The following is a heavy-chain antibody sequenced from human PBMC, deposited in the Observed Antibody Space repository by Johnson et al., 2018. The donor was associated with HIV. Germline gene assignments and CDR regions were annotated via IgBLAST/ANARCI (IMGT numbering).Heavy chain of an antibody. CDR2: ISWNSGSI. CDR1: GFTFDDYA. CDR3: ARGPTMRYCTNGVCYIGAFDI. Sequence: VQLVESGGGLVQPGRSLRLSCAASGFTFDDYAMHWVRQAPGKGLEWVSGISWNSGSIGYADSVKGRFTISRDNAKNSLYLQMNSLRAEDTAMYYCARGPTMRYCTNGVCYIGAFDIWGQGTMVTVSS. D-gene: IGHD2-8*01. V-gene: IGHV3-9*01. J-gene: IGHJ3*02.